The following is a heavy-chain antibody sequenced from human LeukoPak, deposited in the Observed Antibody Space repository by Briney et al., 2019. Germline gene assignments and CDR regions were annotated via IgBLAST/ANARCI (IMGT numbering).Heavy chain of an antibody. CDR1: GYTFTSYG. CDR3: TRDRVQAFDI. Sequence: APVKVSCKASGYTFTSYGISWVRQAPGQGVEWMGWISAYNGNTNYAQNLQGRVTMTTDTSTSTAYMKLRSLRSDDTAVYYSTRDRVQAFDIWGQGTMVTVSS. J-gene: IGHJ3*02. CDR2: ISAYNGNT. V-gene: IGHV1-18*01.